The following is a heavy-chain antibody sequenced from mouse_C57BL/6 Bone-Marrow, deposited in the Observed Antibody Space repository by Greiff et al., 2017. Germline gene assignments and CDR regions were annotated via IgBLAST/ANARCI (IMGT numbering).Heavy chain of an antibody. CDR2: LHPTRGDT. CDR3: DSRNLGSWLAY. V-gene: IGHV1-81*01. J-gene: IGHJ3*01. CDR1: GYTFTIYG. D-gene: IGHD1-1*01. Sequence: QVQLQQSGAELARPGASVKLSCKASGYTFTIYGLSWVKQRPGQGLAWIGELHPTRGDTYYNQKFMGKATLTADHSSSTAYMELRSLTSKASAVYFCDSRNLGSWLAYWGQGTLVTVSA.